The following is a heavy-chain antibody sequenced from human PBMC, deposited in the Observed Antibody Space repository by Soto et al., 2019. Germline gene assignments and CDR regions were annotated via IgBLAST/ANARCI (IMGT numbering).Heavy chain of an antibody. J-gene: IGHJ3*01. CDR1: GFTFTSYD. Sequence: GGSLRLSCAASGFTFTSYDMHWVRQVVGKGLEWVSAIGTAGETYYLDSVRGGFTISREDAKNSVYLQMNSLRVGDTAVYYCARVRGYSYGLDAFDFWGQGTMVTVSS. CDR2: IGTAGET. D-gene: IGHD5-18*01. CDR3: ARVRGYSYGLDAFDF. V-gene: IGHV3-13*01.